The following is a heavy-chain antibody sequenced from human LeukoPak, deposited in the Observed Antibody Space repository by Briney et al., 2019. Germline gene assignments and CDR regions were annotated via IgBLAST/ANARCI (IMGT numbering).Heavy chain of an antibody. CDR1: GFTFSDNY. J-gene: IGHJ4*02. V-gene: IGHV3-11*04. CDR3: ASEPRLLDH. Sequence: GGSLRLSCAASGFTFSDNYMSWIRQAPGKGLEWVSYISNGGTTTKYADSVEGRFTISRDNAKNFLYLQMNSLRAEDTAVYFCASEPRLLDHWGQGTLVTVSA. CDR2: ISNGGTTT. D-gene: IGHD6-25*01.